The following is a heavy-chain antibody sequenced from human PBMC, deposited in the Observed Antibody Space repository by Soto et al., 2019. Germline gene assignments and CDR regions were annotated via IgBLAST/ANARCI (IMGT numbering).Heavy chain of an antibody. CDR2: ISYSGST. D-gene: IGHD6-13*01. CDR3: ARGTSWQLPFDY. CDR1: SDSISSYY. Sequence: QVQLQESGPGLVKPSETLSLTCTVSSDSISSYYWSWIRQPPGKRLEWIGYISYSGSTAYNPSLKSRGTISGDTSKNQCSLKVSSVTAADTAVYYCARGTSWQLPFDYWGQGTLVTVSS. J-gene: IGHJ4*02. V-gene: IGHV4-59*01.